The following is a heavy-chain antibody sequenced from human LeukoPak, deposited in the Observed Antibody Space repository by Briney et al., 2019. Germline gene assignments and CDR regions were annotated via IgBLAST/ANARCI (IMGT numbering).Heavy chain of an antibody. CDR3: ARTPLYDNSDY. CDR1: GYTFTSHY. Sequence: ASVKVSCKASGYTFTSHYMHWVRQAPGQGLEWMGWISIYNGNTNYAQKLQGRVSMTTDTSTSTAYMELRSLRSDDTAVYYCARTPLYDNSDYWGQGTLVTVSS. J-gene: IGHJ4*02. D-gene: IGHD3-22*01. V-gene: IGHV1-18*04. CDR2: ISIYNGNT.